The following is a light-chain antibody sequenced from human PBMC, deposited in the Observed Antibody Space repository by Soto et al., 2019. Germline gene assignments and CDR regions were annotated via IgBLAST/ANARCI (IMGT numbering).Light chain of an antibody. CDR3: QQSSSTPQT. J-gene: IGKJ4*01. CDR2: ATS. V-gene: IGKV3-20*01. CDR1: QSVDSTY. Sequence: EIVLTQSPGTLSLSPGERATLSCRASQSVDSTYLAWYQQKPDQSPRLLIYATSTRAAGIPDRFSGSGSGTDFTLAISSLQPEDFATYYCQQSSSTPQTFGGGTKVDIK.